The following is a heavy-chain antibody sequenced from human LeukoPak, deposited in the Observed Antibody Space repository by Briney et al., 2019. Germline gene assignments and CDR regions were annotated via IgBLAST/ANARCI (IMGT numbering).Heavy chain of an antibody. Sequence: GGSLRLSCAASGFTFSSYGMHWVRQAPGKGLEWVAAISYDGSNKYYADSVKGRFTISRDNSKNTLYLQMNSLRAEDTAVYYCAKDPTSYYYGMDVWGQGTMVTVSS. CDR1: GFTFSSYG. V-gene: IGHV3-30*18. CDR2: ISYDGSNK. J-gene: IGHJ6*02. CDR3: AKDPTSYYYGMDV.